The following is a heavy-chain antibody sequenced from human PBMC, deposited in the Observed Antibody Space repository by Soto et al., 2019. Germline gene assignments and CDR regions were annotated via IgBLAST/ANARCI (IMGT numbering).Heavy chain of an antibody. J-gene: IGHJ6*03. Sequence: PSETLSLTCTVSGGSISSYYWTWIRQPPGKGLEWIGYIYYSGSTNYNPSLKSRVTISVATSKTQFSLKLSSVTAADTAVYYCARLHRSYPYMDVWGKGTRVT. CDR3: ARLHRSYPYMDV. CDR2: IYYSGST. CDR1: GGSISSYY. V-gene: IGHV4-59*08.